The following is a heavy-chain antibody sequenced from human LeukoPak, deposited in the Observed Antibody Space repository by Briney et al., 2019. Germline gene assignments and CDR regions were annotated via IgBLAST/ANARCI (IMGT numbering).Heavy chain of an antibody. CDR1: GFTFSSAW. CDR2: IKSKTDGATT. J-gene: IGHJ6*03. D-gene: IGHD1-7*01. V-gene: IGHV3-15*01. Sequence: GGSLRLSCAASGFTFSSAWMSWVRQAPGKGLEWVGRIKSKTDGATTDYTAPVKGRFTISRDDSKNTLYLQMNGLKTEDTAVYYCTADLGTTSLQDYYYYMDVWGDGTTVTVSS. CDR3: TADLGTTSLQDYYYYMDV.